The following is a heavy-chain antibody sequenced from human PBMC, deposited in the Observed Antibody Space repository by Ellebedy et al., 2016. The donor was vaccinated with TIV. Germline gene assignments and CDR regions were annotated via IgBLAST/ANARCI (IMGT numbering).Heavy chain of an antibody. Sequence: ASVKVSCKASGYTFTNYSFHWIRQAPGQGLEWMGVLDVRVGSTVYAQKVQGRVTMTRDTSTRTVYMELTSLRSDDTAVYYCASVPSAGADFWGQGTLVTVSS. CDR1: GYTFTNYS. J-gene: IGHJ5*01. D-gene: IGHD4-17*01. V-gene: IGHV1-46*01. CDR3: ASVPSAGADF. CDR2: LDVRVGST.